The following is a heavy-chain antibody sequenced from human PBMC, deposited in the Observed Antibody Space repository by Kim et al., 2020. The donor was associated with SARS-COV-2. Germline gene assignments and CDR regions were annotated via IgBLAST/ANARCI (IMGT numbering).Heavy chain of an antibody. Sequence: GGSLRLSCAASGFTFSSYWMSWVRQAPGKGLEWVANIKQDGSEKYYVDSVKGRFTISRDNAKNSLYLQMNSLRAEDTAVYYCARDGIAVAGYYYYYGMDVWGQGTTATVSS. D-gene: IGHD6-19*01. V-gene: IGHV3-7*03. CDR1: GFTFSSYW. CDR2: IKQDGSEK. CDR3: ARDGIAVAGYYYYYGMDV. J-gene: IGHJ6*02.